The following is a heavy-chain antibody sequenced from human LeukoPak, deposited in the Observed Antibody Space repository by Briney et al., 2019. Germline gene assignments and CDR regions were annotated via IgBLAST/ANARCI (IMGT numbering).Heavy chain of an antibody. V-gene: IGHV4-34*01. CDR1: GGSFSGYY. J-gene: IGHJ4*02. CDR2: INHSGST. D-gene: IGHD6-19*01. Sequence: SETLSLTCAVYGGSFSGYYWSWIRQPPGKGPEWIGEINHSGSTNYNPSLKSRVTISVDTSKNQFSLKLSSVTAADTAVYYCARDKWLHYFDYWGQGTLVTVSS. CDR3: ARDKWLHYFDY.